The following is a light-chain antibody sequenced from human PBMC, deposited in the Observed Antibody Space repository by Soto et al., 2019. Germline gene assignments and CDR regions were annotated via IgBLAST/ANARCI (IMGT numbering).Light chain of an antibody. CDR2: KAS. CDR3: QQYNTFPWT. J-gene: IGKJ1*01. Sequence: DIQMTQSPSTLSASVGDRVTITCRASQSISSWLAWYQQKPGKAPKLLIYKASSLKSGVPSRFSGSGSGTEFTLTISSLQPDDFATYFCQQYNTFPWTFVQGTRVEIK. CDR1: QSISSW. V-gene: IGKV1-5*03.